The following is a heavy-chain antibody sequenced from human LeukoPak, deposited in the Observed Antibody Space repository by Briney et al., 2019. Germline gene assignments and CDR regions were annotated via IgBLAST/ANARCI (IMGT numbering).Heavy chain of an antibody. CDR3: ARGGVGVTLISWSDY. CDR1: GFTFGDYA. Sequence: PGGSLRLSCTASGFTFGDYAMSWFRQAPGKGLEWVSSISSSSSYIYYADSVKGRFTISRDNARNSLYLQMNSLRAEDTAVYYCARGGVGVTLISWSDYWGQGTLVTVSS. V-gene: IGHV3-21*01. J-gene: IGHJ4*02. CDR2: ISSSSSYI. D-gene: IGHD1-26*01.